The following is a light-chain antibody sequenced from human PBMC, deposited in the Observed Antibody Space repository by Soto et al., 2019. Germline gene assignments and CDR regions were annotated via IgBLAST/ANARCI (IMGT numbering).Light chain of an antibody. CDR3: SSYTSSSTLDVV. CDR1: SSDVGGYNY. J-gene: IGLJ2*01. Sequence: QSVLTQPASVSGSPGQSITISCTGTSSDVGGYNYVSWYQQHPGKAPKLMIYEVSNRPSGVSNRFSGSKSGNTASLTISGLRAEDEADYYCSSYTSSSTLDVVFGGGTKVTVL. CDR2: EVS. V-gene: IGLV2-14*01.